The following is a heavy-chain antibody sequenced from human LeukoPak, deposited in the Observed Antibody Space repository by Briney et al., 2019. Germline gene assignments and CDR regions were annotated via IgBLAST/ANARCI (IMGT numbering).Heavy chain of an antibody. J-gene: IGHJ6*03. CDR2: IIPIFGTA. D-gene: IGHD3-16*01. CDR3: AREATFSRDPYYYYYTDV. Sequence: SVKVSCKASGGTFSSYAISWVRQAPGQGLEWMGGIIPIFGTANYAQKFQGRVTITTDESTSTAYMELSSLRSEDTAVYYCAREATFSRDPYYYYYTDVWGKGTTVTVSS. V-gene: IGHV1-69*05. CDR1: GGTFSSYA.